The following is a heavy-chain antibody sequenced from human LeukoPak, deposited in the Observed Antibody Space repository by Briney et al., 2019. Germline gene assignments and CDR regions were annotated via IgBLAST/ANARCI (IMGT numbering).Heavy chain of an antibody. J-gene: IGHJ4*02. CDR2: ISSSSSYT. Sequence: PGGSLRPSCAASGFTFSSYSMNWVRQAPGKGLEWVSSISSSSSYTYYADSVKGRFTISRDNAKNSLYLQMNSLRAEDTAVYYCARGGFGEVVDYWGQGTLVTVSS. D-gene: IGHD3-16*01. CDR1: GFTFSSYS. CDR3: ARGGFGEVVDY. V-gene: IGHV3-21*01.